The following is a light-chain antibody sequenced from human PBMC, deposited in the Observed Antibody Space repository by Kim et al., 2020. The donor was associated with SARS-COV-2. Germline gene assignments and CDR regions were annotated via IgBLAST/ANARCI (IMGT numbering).Light chain of an antibody. J-gene: IGLJ3*02. V-gene: IGLV7-46*01. CDR2: NTD. CDR3: LLYYSGPRV. Sequence: QAVVTQEPSLTVSPGGTVTLTCGSSTGAVTSGRYPYWFQQKPGQAPRTLIYNTDKKYSWTPARFSGSLLGGKAALTLSGAQPEDEADYYCLLYYSGPRVFGGGTHLTVL. CDR1: TGAVTSGRY.